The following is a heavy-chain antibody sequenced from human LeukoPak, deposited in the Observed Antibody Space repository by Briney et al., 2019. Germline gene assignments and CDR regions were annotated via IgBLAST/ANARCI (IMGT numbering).Heavy chain of an antibody. D-gene: IGHD4-17*01. CDR2: INHSGST. J-gene: IGHJ5*02. CDR1: GGSFSGYY. Sequence: SETLSLTCAVYGGSFSGYYWRWLRQPPGKGLEWIGEINHSGSTNYNPSLKSRVTISVDTSKNQFSLKLSSVTAADTAVYYCARESDDYGDNNWFDHWGQGTLVTVSS. V-gene: IGHV4-34*01. CDR3: ARESDDYGDNNWFDH.